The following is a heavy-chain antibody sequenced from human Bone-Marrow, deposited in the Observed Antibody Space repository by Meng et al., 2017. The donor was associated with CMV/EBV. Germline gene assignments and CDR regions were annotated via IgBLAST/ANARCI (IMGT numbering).Heavy chain of an antibody. CDR1: GYTFTGYY. CDR3: ARAPSLGVIDN. D-gene: IGHD3-16*01. Sequence: ASLKVSCNASGYTFTGYYMHWVRQAPGQGLGWMGWINPKAGGTNYAQKVQGRVTMTRDTSITTAYMEVSRLRSDDTAVYYCARAPSLGVIDNWGQGTLVTVSS. CDR2: INPKAGGT. V-gene: IGHV1-2*02. J-gene: IGHJ4*02.